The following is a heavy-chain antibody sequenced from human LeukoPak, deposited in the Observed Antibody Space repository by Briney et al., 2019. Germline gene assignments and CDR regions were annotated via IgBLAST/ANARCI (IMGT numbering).Heavy chain of an antibody. Sequence: GRSLRLSCAASGFTFNFFSMYWVRQSPGKGLEWVAVISYDATNEYYADSVKGRFTISRDDSKSTLYLQMNSLRAEDTAVYYCAGSSSTARSYFDYWGQGILVTVSS. V-gene: IGHV3-30*04. D-gene: IGHD3-10*01. CDR2: ISYDATNE. J-gene: IGHJ4*02. CDR3: AGSSSTARSYFDY. CDR1: GFTFNFFS.